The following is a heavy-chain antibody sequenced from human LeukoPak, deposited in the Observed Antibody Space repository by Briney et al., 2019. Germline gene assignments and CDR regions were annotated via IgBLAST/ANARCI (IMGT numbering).Heavy chain of an antibody. CDR2: IIGSSGDT. CDR1: GFSLTNFA. J-gene: IGHJ4*02. Sequence: GGSLRLSCAASGFSLTNFAMSWVRQAPGRELEWVSVIIGSSGDTFYADSVKGRFTISRDNSKNRLYLQMNSLRAEDTALYYCAKGAYDYIEMGYFDYWGQGTLVTVSS. V-gene: IGHV3-23*01. D-gene: IGHD5-12*01. CDR3: AKGAYDYIEMGYFDY.